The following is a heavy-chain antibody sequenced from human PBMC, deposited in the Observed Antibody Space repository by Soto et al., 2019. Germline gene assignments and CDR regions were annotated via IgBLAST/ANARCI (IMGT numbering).Heavy chain of an antibody. CDR2: IYYSGST. J-gene: IGHJ3*02. D-gene: IGHD3-22*01. Sequence: QLQLQESGPGLVKPSETLSLTCTVSGGSISSSSYYWGWIRQPPGKGLEWIGSIYYSGSTYYNPSLKRRVTISVDTSKNQFSLKLSSVTAADTAVYYCARRDNYYDSSGHAFDIWGQGTMVTVSS. CDR3: ARRDNYYDSSGHAFDI. V-gene: IGHV4-39*01. CDR1: GGSISSSSYY.